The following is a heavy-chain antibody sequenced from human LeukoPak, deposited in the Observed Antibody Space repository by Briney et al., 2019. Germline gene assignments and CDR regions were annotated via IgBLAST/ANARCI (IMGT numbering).Heavy chain of an antibody. CDR3: ARHDYGDYLLNGDY. CDR1: GGSFSGYY. J-gene: IGHJ4*02. CDR2: INHSGST. D-gene: IGHD4-17*01. Sequence: PAETLSLTCAVYGGSFSGYYWSWIRQPPGKGLEWIGEINHSGSTTYNPSLKSRVNISVDTSKDQFSLKLSSVTAADTAVYYCARHDYGDYLLNGDYWGQGTLVTVPT. V-gene: IGHV4-34*01.